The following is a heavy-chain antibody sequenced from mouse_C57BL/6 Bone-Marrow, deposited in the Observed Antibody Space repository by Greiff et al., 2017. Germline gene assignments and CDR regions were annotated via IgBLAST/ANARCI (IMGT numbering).Heavy chain of an antibody. V-gene: IGHV1-52*01. J-gene: IGHJ4*01. CDR1: GYTFTSYW. Sequence: VQLQQPGAELVRPGSSVKLSCKASGYTFTSYWMHWVKQRPIQGLEWIGNIDPSDSETHYNQKFKDKATLTVDKSSSTAYMQLGSLTSEDSAVYYCATSDYSKGYAMDYWGQGTSVTVSS. D-gene: IGHD2-5*01. CDR2: IDPSDSET. CDR3: ATSDYSKGYAMDY.